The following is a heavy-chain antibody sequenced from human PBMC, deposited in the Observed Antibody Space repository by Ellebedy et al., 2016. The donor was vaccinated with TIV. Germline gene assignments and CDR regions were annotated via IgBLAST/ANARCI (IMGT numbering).Heavy chain of an antibody. V-gene: IGHV4-39*01. J-gene: IGHJ6*02. Sequence: MPSETLSLTCTVSGGSISSSSYYWGWIRQPPGKGLEWIGKIYYSGSTYYNPSLKRRVTISQDTAKNQFSLKLSSVTAADTAVHYCARESSGWYNSVYYYYYGMDVWGQGTTVTVS. CDR3: ARESSGWYNSVYYYYYGMDV. CDR2: IYYSGST. CDR1: GGSISSSSYY. D-gene: IGHD6-19*01.